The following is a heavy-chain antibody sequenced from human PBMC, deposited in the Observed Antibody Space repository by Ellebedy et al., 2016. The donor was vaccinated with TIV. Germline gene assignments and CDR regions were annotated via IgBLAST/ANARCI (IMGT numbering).Heavy chain of an antibody. CDR3: ARGSRYFDWLFDY. D-gene: IGHD3-9*01. CDR2: LNWNGGST. V-gene: IGHV3-20*04. Sequence: GESLKISCAASGFTFDDYGMSWVRQAPGKGLEWVSGLNWNGGSTGYADSVKGRFTISRDNAKNSLYLQMNSLRVEDTALYYCARGSRYFDWLFDYWGQGTLVTVSS. CDR1: GFTFDDYG. J-gene: IGHJ4*02.